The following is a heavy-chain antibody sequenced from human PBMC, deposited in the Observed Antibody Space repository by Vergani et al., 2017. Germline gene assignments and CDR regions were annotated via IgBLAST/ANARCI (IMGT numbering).Heavy chain of an antibody. Sequence: QVQLQESGPGLVKPSETLSLTCTVSGGSISSYYWSWIRQPPGKGLEWIGYIYYSGSTNYNPSLKSRVTISVDTSKNQFSLKLSSVTAAETAVYYCARDYGYYYDSSGYLPGRDWGQGTLVTVSS. CDR1: GGSISSYY. CDR3: ARDYGYYYDSSGYLPGRD. D-gene: IGHD3-22*01. J-gene: IGHJ4*02. CDR2: IYYSGST. V-gene: IGHV4-59*01.